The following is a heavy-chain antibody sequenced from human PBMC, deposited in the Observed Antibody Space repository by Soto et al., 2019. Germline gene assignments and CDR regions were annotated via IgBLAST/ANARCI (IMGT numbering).Heavy chain of an antibody. CDR2: IYYSGST. V-gene: IGHV4-61*01. D-gene: IGHD4-17*01. J-gene: IGHJ5*02. CDR3: ARDNTDDYGDYPKRKNWFDP. Sequence: SETLSLTCTVSGGSVSSGSYCWSWIRQPPGKGLEWIGYIYYSGSTNYNPSLKSRVTISVDTSKNQFSLKLSSVTAADTAVYYCARDNTDDYGDYPKRKNWFDPWGQGTLVTVSS. CDR1: GGSVSSGSYC.